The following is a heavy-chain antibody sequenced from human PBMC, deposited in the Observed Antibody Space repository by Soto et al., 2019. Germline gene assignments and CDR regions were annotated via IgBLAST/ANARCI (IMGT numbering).Heavy chain of an antibody. CDR1: GGSMTSYY. CDR2: GYYSGNT. Sequence: QVQLQESGPGLVKPSETLSLTCTVSGGSMTSYYWSWIRQPPGKGLEWIGYGYYSGNTNYNPSLKRRVAISVHTSKYQFSLKVRSVTAADTAVYYCARVPPDSSTPLDYWGQGTLVTVSS. CDR3: ARVPPDSSTPLDY. D-gene: IGHD5-18*01. V-gene: IGHV4-59*01. J-gene: IGHJ4*02.